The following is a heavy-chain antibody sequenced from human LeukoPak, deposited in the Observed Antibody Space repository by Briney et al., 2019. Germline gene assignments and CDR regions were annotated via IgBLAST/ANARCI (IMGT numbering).Heavy chain of an antibody. Sequence: GGSLRLSCAASGFTFSDYYMSWIRQAPGKGLEWVSYISSSGSTIYYADSVKGRFTISRDNAKNSLYLQMNSLRAEDTAVYYCARDRATYYYDSSGYYYPGGWGQGTLVTVSS. V-gene: IGHV3-11*04. CDR2: ISSSGSTI. J-gene: IGHJ4*02. CDR3: ARDRATYYYDSSGYYYPGG. CDR1: GFTFSDYY. D-gene: IGHD3-22*01.